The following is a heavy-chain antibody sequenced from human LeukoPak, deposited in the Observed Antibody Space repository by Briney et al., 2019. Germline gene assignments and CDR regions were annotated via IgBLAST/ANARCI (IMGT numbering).Heavy chain of an antibody. CDR3: AREGGSRSRYGWGYYYMDV. J-gene: IGHJ6*03. Sequence: PGGSLRLSCAASGFTFDDYGMSWVRQAPGKGLEWVSGINWNGGSTGYADSVKGRFTISRDNAKNSLYLQMNSLRAEDTALYYCAREGGSRSRYGWGYYYMDVWGKGATVTVSS. V-gene: IGHV3-20*04. CDR2: INWNGGST. CDR1: GFTFDDYG. D-gene: IGHD3-10*01.